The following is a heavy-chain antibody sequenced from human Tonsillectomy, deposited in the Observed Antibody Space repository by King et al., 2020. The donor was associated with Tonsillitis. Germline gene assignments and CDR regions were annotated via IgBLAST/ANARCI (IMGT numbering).Heavy chain of an antibody. CDR1: GGSISSSNYY. V-gene: IGHV4-39*01. J-gene: IGHJ3*02. CDR2: IYYSGST. Sequence: VQLQESGPGLVKPSETLSLTCTFSGGSISSSNYYWGWIRQPPGKGLEWIGSIYYSGSTYYKPSLKSRVTISVDTSTNQFSLKLTSVTAADTAVYYCARRGRRSIFGVGAFDIWGQGTMVTVSS. D-gene: IGHD3-3*01. CDR3: ARRGRRSIFGVGAFDI.